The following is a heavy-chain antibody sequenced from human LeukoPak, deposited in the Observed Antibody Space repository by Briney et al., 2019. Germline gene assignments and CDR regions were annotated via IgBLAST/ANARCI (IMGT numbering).Heavy chain of an antibody. J-gene: IGHJ4*02. Sequence: GGSLRLSCAASGFTFSSYAMHWVRQAPGKGLEWVAVISYDGSNKYYADSVKGRFTISRHNSKNTLYLQMNSLRAEDTAVYYCAREDGDYAPFFDYWGQGTLVTVSS. D-gene: IGHD4-17*01. CDR3: AREDGDYAPFFDY. V-gene: IGHV3-30-3*01. CDR2: ISYDGSNK. CDR1: GFTFSSYA.